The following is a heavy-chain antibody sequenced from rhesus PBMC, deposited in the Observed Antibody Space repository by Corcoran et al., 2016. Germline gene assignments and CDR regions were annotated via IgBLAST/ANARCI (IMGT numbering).Heavy chain of an antibody. CDR3: ARSVAGLDF. CDR1: GGSFNTYW. Sequence: QVQLQESGPGLVRPSETLSLTCAVSGGSFNTYWWSWIRQPPGKGLEWIGEINGNSGSTNYNPPRKSRVTISKDASENQFSLKLISVTAADTAVYSCARSVAGLDFWGQGLLVTVSS. CDR2: INGNSGST. V-gene: IGHV4-80*01. J-gene: IGHJ4*01. D-gene: IGHD4-29*01.